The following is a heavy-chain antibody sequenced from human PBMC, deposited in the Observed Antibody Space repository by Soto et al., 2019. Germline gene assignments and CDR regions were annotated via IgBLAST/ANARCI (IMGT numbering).Heavy chain of an antibody. Sequence: SETLSLTCTVSGDSFITGDYYWIWIRQPPGKGREWIAYIYYTGGTFYTPSLKSRVTLSVDPSKNQFSLKLNSVTAAATAVYYRVRVEEHYDFSSFLPLFEYWGQGNLGPASS. D-gene: IGHD3-22*01. CDR1: GDSFITGDYY. CDR3: VRVEEHYDFSSFLPLFEY. CDR2: IYYTGGT. J-gene: IGHJ4*02. V-gene: IGHV4-30-4*01.